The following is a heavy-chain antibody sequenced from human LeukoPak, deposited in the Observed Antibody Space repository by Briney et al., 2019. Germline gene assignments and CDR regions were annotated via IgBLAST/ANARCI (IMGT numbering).Heavy chain of an antibody. Sequence: GESLKISCKGSGYSFISFWNGWVRQMPGKGLEWMGIIFPGGSDTRYSPSFQGQVTISADKSISTAYLQWSSLKASDTAIYYCARLGAMDVFDYWGQGTLVTVSS. J-gene: IGHJ4*02. CDR1: GYSFISFW. D-gene: IGHD5-18*01. CDR3: ARLGAMDVFDY. V-gene: IGHV5-51*01. CDR2: IFPGGSDT.